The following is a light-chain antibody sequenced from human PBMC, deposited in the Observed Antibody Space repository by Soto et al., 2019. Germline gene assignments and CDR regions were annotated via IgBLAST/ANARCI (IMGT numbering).Light chain of an antibody. CDR3: QHYGSSPWT. J-gene: IGKJ1*01. V-gene: IGKV3-20*01. CDR1: QSVSSSY. CDR2: AAS. Sequence: EIVLTQSPGTLSLSPGERATLSCRASQSVSSSYLVWHQQKPGQAPRLLIYAASRRATGIPDRFSGSGSGTDFTLTISRLEPEDFAVYYCQHYGSSPWTFGQGTKVEIK.